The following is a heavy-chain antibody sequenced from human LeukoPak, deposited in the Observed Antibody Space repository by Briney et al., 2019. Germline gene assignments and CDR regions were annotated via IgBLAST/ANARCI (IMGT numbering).Heavy chain of an antibody. CDR3: ARERGLRGLDI. Sequence: SETLSLTHTVSGGSISSYYWTWIRQPPGKGLEWIGYSSYTGNGNYNPSFKSRVTISVDTSKNQFSLKLNSLTAADTAVYVCARERGLRGLDIWGPGTAVIVSS. CDR1: GGSISSYY. V-gene: IGHV4-59*01. D-gene: IGHD2-21*01. J-gene: IGHJ6*02. CDR2: SSYTGNG.